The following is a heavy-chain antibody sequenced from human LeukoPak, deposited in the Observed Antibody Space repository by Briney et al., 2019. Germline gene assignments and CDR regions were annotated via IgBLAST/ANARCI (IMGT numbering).Heavy chain of an antibody. CDR3: AKNYFDSSGYYSAIDY. Sequence: GGSLRLSCAASGFTFSSYWMSWVRQAPGKGLEWVSLVSWDGGTTYYADSVKGRFTISRDNSKNSLYLQMNSLRAEDTALYYCAKNYFDSSGYYSAIDYWGQGTLVTVSS. D-gene: IGHD3-22*01. J-gene: IGHJ4*02. CDR2: VSWDGGTT. CDR1: GFTFSSYW. V-gene: IGHV3-43D*03.